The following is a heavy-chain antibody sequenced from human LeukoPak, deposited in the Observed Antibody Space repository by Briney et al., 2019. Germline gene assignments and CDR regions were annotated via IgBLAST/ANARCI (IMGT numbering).Heavy chain of an antibody. Sequence: GGSLRLSCAAPGFTFSDYYMSWIRQAPGKGLEWVSYISSSGSTIYYADSVKGRFTISRDNAKNSLYLQMNSLRAEDTAVYYCARGGGYDYVWGSYRRPDYYYYYMDVWGKGTTVTVSS. CDR2: ISSSGSTI. D-gene: IGHD3-16*02. J-gene: IGHJ6*03. V-gene: IGHV3-11*01. CDR3: ARGGGYDYVWGSYRRPDYYYYYMDV. CDR1: GFTFSDYY.